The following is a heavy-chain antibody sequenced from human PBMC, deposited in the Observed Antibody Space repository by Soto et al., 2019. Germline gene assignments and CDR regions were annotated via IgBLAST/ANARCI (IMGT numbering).Heavy chain of an antibody. V-gene: IGHV3-23*01. D-gene: IGHD4-17*01. J-gene: IGHJ6*02. Sequence: HPGGSLRLSCAASGFIFNIYGMTWVRQAPGKGLEWVSGIGGSGGGTYYADSVKGRFTIYRDNSKNTLYLQMNSLRAEDTAVYYCARAYGDALYYYYYGMDVWGQGTTVTVSS. CDR3: ARAYGDALYYYYYGMDV. CDR2: IGGSGGGT. CDR1: GFIFNIYG.